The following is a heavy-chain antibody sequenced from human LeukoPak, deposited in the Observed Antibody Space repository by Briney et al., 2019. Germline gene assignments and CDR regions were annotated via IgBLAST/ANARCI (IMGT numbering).Heavy chain of an antibody. CDR2: ISGDGGST. V-gene: IGHV3-43*02. CDR1: GFTFDDYS. CDR3: AKHIYSSSWYFDY. D-gene: IGHD6-13*01. Sequence: PGRSLTPSWAASGFTFDDYSIHCVRQAPGKCLEWVSLISGDGGSTYYADSVKGRFTISRDNSKNSLYLQMNSLRTEDTALYYCAKHIYSSSWYFDYWGQGTLVTVSS. J-gene: IGHJ4*02.